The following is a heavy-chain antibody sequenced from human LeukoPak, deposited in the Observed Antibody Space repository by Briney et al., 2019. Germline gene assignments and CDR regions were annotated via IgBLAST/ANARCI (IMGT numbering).Heavy chain of an antibody. V-gene: IGHV3-23*05. Sequence: GGSLRLSCAASGFIFRKYGMNWVRQAPGKGLEWVSGIYTNHNTRYADSVKGRFTISRDNSKNTPYLQMDSLRMEDTAVYYCAHLVWEYVGGLDVWGQGTTVTVSS. CDR3: AHLVWEYVGGLDV. CDR2: IYTNHNT. CDR1: GFIFRKYG. J-gene: IGHJ6*02. D-gene: IGHD1-26*01.